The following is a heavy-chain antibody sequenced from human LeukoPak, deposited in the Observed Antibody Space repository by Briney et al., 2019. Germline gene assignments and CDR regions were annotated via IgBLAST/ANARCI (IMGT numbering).Heavy chain of an antibody. CDR2: IDYSGST. Sequence: SETLSLTCTVSGGSVSSGSYYWSWIRQPPGRGLEWNGYIDYSGSTNYNPSLKSLVTISVDTSKDQFSMKLSSVTAADTAVYYCARVNYYDSSGYYPYAFDIWGQGTMVTVSS. CDR1: GGSVSSGSYY. CDR3: ARVNYYDSSGYYPYAFDI. J-gene: IGHJ3*02. D-gene: IGHD3-22*01. V-gene: IGHV4-61*01.